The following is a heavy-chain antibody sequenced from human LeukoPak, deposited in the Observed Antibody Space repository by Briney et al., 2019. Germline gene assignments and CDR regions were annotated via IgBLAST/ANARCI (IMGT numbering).Heavy chain of an antibody. CDR2: IIPIFGTA. D-gene: IGHD1-26*01. CDR3: ARGRGSYSHDAFDI. Sequence: GASVKVSCKASGGTFSSYAISWVRQAPGQVLEWMGGIIPIFGTANYAQKFQGRVTITADESTSTAYMELSSLRSEDTAVYYCARGRGSYSHDAFDIWGQGTMVTVSS. J-gene: IGHJ3*02. CDR1: GGTFSSYA. V-gene: IGHV1-69*01.